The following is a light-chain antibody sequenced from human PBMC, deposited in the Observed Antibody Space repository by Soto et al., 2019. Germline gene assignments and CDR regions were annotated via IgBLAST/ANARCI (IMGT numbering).Light chain of an antibody. CDR3: QHFKSFPIT. CDR2: GAS. V-gene: IGKV1-6*01. CDR1: QDIRKD. Sequence: AIQMTQSPSSLSASVGDRVNITCRASQDIRKDLAWYQQKPGKAPQILIYGASTLQTGVASRFSGSGSVTDITLTISSLQPEDFATYYCQHFKSFPITFGQGTRLEIK. J-gene: IGKJ5*01.